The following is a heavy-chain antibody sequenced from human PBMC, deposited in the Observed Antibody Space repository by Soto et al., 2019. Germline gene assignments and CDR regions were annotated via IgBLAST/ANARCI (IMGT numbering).Heavy chain of an antibody. CDR3: ARALRDYDSSGSNDY. CDR1: GYTFTSHY. V-gene: IGHV1-46*01. CDR2: INPSGGST. Sequence: ASVKVSCKASGYTFTSHYMHWVRQAPGQGLEWMGIINPSGGSTSYAQKFQGRVTMTRDTSTSTVYMELSSLRSGDTAVYYCARALRDYDSSGSNDYWGQGTLVTVSS. D-gene: IGHD3-22*01. J-gene: IGHJ4*02.